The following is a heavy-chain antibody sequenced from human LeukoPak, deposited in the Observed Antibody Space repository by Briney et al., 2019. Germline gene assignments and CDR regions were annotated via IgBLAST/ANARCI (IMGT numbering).Heavy chain of an antibody. CDR1: GFTFSSYS. CDR3: ARALGPYFDY. Sequence: GGSLRLSCAASGFTFSSYSMNWVRQAPGEGLEWVSYISSDSTTIYYADSVRGRFTISRDNAKNSLYLQMNSLRAEDTAVYYCARALGPYFDYWGQGTLVTISS. J-gene: IGHJ4*02. CDR2: ISSDSTTI. V-gene: IGHV3-48*01. D-gene: IGHD7-27*01.